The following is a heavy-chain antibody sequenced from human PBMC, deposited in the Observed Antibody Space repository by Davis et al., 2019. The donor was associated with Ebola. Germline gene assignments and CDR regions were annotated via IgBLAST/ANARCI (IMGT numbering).Heavy chain of an antibody. CDR3: ARDRSHIVVVVAAPNYGMDV. V-gene: IGHV3-33*01. Sequence: GESLKISCAASGFTFSSYGMHWVRQAPGKGLEWVAVIWYDGSNKYYADSVKGRFTISRNNSKNTLYLQMNSLRAEDTAVYYCARDRSHIVVVVAAPNYGMDVWGKGTTVTVSS. CDR1: GFTFSSYG. J-gene: IGHJ6*04. CDR2: IWYDGSNK. D-gene: IGHD2-15*01.